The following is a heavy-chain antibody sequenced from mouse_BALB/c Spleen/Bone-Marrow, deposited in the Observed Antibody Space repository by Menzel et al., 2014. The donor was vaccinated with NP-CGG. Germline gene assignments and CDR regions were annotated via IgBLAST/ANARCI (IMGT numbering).Heavy chain of an antibody. V-gene: IGHV1S130*01. J-gene: IGHJ2*01. CDR2: IHPNSGNT. CDR3: ARGGFDY. Sequence: QVQLQQSGSVLVRPGASVKLSCKASGYTFTSSWMHRAKQRPGQGLEWIGEIHPNSGNTNYNEKFKGKATLTVDTSSSTAYVDLSSLTSEDSAVYYCARGGFDYWGQGTTLTVSS. CDR1: GYTFTSSW.